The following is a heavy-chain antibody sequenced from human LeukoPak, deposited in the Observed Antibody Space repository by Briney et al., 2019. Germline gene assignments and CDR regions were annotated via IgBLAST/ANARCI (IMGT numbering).Heavy chain of an antibody. CDR1: GYTFTGYY. V-gene: IGHV1-2*02. CDR3: ARAPRGVPAALGLDY. Sequence: ASVKVSCKASGYTFTGYYMHWVRQAPGQGLEWMGWINPNSGGTNYAQKFQGRVTMTRDTSISTAYMELSRLRSDDTAVYYCARAPRGVPAALGLDYWGQGTLVTVSS. J-gene: IGHJ4*02. CDR2: INPNSGGT. D-gene: IGHD2-2*01.